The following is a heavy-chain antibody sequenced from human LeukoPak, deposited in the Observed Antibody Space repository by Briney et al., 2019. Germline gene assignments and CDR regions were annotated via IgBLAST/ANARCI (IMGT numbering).Heavy chain of an antibody. V-gene: IGHV4-61*01. CDR3: ARRSIFGVVIGYYFDY. Sequence: SETLSLTCSVSGGSVSSGSYYWSWIRQPPGKGLEWIGYSSYSGSTSYNPSLKSRVTISVDTSKNQFSLKLSSVTAADTAVYYCARRSIFGVVIGYYFDYWGQGTLVTVSS. D-gene: IGHD3-3*01. CDR2: SSYSGST. J-gene: IGHJ4*02. CDR1: GGSVSSGSYY.